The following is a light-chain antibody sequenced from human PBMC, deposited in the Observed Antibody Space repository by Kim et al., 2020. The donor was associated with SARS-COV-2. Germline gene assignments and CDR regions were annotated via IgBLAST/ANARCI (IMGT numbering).Light chain of an antibody. CDR2: DNN. CDR3: GTWDSSLSAGV. V-gene: IGLV1-51*01. Sequence: GQKVTISCSGRSSNIVNNYVSWYQQLPGTAPTLLIYDNNKRPSGIPDRSSGSKSGTSATLGITGLQTGDEADYYCGTWDSSLSAGVFGGGTKLTVL. J-gene: IGLJ3*02. CDR1: SSNIVNNY.